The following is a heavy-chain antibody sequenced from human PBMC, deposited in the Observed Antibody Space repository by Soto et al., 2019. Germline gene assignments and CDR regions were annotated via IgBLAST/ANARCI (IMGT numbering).Heavy chain of an antibody. CDR1: GFTFSAYY. CDR3: ARAVAGTSAYYYHFYYMDV. V-gene: IGHV3-11*01. J-gene: IGHJ6*03. CDR2: ISSSGSTI. D-gene: IGHD6-19*01. Sequence: QVQLVESGGGLVKPGGSLRLSCAASGFTFSAYYMSWIRQAPGKGLEWVSYISSSGSTIYYADSVKGRFTISRDNAKNSLYLQMNSLRAEDTAVYYCARAVAGTSAYYYHFYYMDVWGKGTTVTVSS.